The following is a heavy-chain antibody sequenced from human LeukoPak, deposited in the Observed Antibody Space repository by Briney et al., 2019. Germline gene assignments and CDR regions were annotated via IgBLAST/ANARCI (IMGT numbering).Heavy chain of an antibody. Sequence: AGGSLRLSCAASGFTVSSNYMSWVRQAPGKGLEWVSVIYSGGSTYYADSVKGRFTISRDNSKNMLYLQMNSLRAEDTAVYYCARDSWFGELYFQHWGQGTLVTVSS. CDR3: ARDSWFGELYFQH. D-gene: IGHD3-10*01. CDR2: IYSGGST. V-gene: IGHV3-66*01. J-gene: IGHJ1*01. CDR1: GFTVSSNY.